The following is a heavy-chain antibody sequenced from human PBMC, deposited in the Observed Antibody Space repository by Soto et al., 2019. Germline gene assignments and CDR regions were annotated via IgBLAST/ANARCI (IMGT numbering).Heavy chain of an antibody. Sequence: SGPTPVNPTQTLTLTCSFSGFSLSTSGVGVGWIRQSPGKALEWLAHIYWSGDEHYRPSLKSRLSITKDNSKNHVVLIMTNMDPVDTATYYCARGLATVPVCAFEIWGQGTMVTVSS. V-gene: IGHV2-5*01. J-gene: IGHJ3*02. CDR1: GFSLSTSGVG. CDR3: ARGLATVPVCAFEI. CDR2: IYWSGDE. D-gene: IGHD1-1*01.